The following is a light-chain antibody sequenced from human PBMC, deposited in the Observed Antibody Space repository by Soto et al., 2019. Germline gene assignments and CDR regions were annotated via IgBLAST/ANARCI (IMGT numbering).Light chain of an antibody. CDR2: GAS. CDR3: QQSNNWPPLT. Sequence: EIVMTQSPATLSVSPGERATLSCRASQSVSSYLAWYQQKPGQAPRLLIYGASTRATGIPARFSGSGSGTEFTLTISSLQSEDFAVYYCQQSNNWPPLTFGGGTKVEIK. V-gene: IGKV3D-15*01. CDR1: QSVSSY. J-gene: IGKJ4*01.